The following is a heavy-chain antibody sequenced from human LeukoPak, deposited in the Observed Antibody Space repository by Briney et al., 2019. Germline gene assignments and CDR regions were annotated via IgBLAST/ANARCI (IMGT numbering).Heavy chain of an antibody. J-gene: IGHJ6*03. CDR2: IRSKANSYAT. CDR1: GFTFSGSA. Sequence: GGSLRLSCAASGFTFSGSAMHWVRQASGKGLEWVGRIRSKANSYATAYAASVKGRFTISRDDSKNTAYLQMNSLKTEDTAVYYCTRQTLDHYYMDVWGKGTTVTVSS. V-gene: IGHV3-73*01. CDR3: TRQTLDHYYMDV.